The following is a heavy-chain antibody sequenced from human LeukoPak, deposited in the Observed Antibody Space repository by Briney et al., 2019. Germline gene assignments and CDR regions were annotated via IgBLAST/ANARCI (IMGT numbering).Heavy chain of an antibody. D-gene: IGHD3-9*01. CDR1: GFTLSGSA. Sequence: GGSLRLSCAASGFTLSGSAMHWVRQASGKGLEWVRRIRSKANSYATAYAASVKGRFTISRDDSKNTAYLQMNSLKSEDTAVYYCTRLAGDEYFDISRGPDWGQGTLVTVSS. CDR3: TRLAGDEYFDISRGPD. J-gene: IGHJ4*02. V-gene: IGHV3-73*01. CDR2: IRSKANSYAT.